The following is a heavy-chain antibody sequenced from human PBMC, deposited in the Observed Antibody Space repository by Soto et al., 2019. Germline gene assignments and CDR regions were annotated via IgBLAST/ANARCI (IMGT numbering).Heavy chain of an antibody. CDR2: IYSGGYT. Sequence: EVQLVESGGGLIQPGGSLRLSCAVSGFTVSNNYMSWVRQAPGKGLEGVSVIYSGGYTAYGDSVKGRFTISRDNSKNTQYLKINSRRAAGAGFFYGGTQRGGGGYWGQGTLVTVSS. J-gene: IGHJ4*02. D-gene: IGHD6-25*01. CDR1: GFTVSNNY. V-gene: IGHV3-53*01. CDR3: GTQRGGGGY.